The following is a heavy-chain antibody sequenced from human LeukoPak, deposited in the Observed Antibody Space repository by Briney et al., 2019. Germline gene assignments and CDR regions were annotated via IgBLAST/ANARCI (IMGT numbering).Heavy chain of an antibody. J-gene: IGHJ4*02. D-gene: IGHD3-3*01. CDR3: ARATQFLEWLLYDFDY. CDR1: GYTFTSYG. CDR2: INPNSGGT. Sequence: ASVKVSCKASGYTFTSYGISWVRQAPGQGLEWMGWINPNSGGTNYAQKFQGRVTMTRDTSISTAYMELSRLRSDDTAVYYCARATQFLEWLLYDFDYWGQGTLVTVSS. V-gene: IGHV1-2*02.